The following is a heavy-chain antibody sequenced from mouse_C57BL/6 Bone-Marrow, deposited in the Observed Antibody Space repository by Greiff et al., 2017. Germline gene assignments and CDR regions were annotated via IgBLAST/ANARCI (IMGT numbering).Heavy chain of an antibody. J-gene: IGHJ1*03. Sequence: VQLQQSGPELVKPGASVKISCKASGYSFTGYYMNWVKQSPEKSLEWIGELNPSTGGTTYNQKFKAKATLTVDKSSSTTYMQLKSLTSENSAVYFCARSTIVPYWYFDVWGTGTTVTVSS. CDR1: GYSFTGYY. CDR3: ARSTIVPYWYFDV. CDR2: LNPSTGGT. V-gene: IGHV1-42*01. D-gene: IGHD2-5*01.